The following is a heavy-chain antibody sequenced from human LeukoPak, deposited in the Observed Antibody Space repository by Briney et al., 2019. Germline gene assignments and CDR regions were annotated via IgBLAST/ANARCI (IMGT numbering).Heavy chain of an antibody. Sequence: SETLSLTCAVSGGSISSSSYYWGWIRQPPGKGLEWIGSIYYSGSTYDNPSLKSRVTISVDTSKNQFSQKLSSVTAADTAVYYCARRLYYYDSSGYSGGSGFDYWGQGSLVTVSS. J-gene: IGHJ4*02. CDR3: ARRLYYYDSSGYSGGSGFDY. D-gene: IGHD3-22*01. CDR2: IYYSGST. V-gene: IGHV4-39*07. CDR1: GGSISSSSYY.